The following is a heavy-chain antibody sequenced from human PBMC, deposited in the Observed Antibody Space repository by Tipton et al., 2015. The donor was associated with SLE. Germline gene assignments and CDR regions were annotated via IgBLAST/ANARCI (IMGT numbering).Heavy chain of an antibody. V-gene: IGHV4-39*07. J-gene: IGHJ6*03. CDR3: ARVPALYYYYMDV. CDR1: GASIGSSSSS. Sequence: TLSLTCIVSGASIGSSSSSWAWIRQSPNKGLEWIGNIYYDGNTYYNPSLKSRVTISVDRSKNQFSLRLSSVTAADTAVYYCARVPALYYYYMDVWGKGTTVTVSS. D-gene: IGHD2-2*01. CDR2: IYYDGNT.